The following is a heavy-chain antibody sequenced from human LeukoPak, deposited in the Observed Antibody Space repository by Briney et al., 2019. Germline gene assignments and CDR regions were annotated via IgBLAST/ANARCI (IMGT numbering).Heavy chain of an antibody. V-gene: IGHV3-48*03. CDR1: GFTFSSYE. CDR3: ARVQKDYYDSSGYLSY. J-gene: IGHJ4*02. CDR2: ISSSGSTI. D-gene: IGHD3-22*01. Sequence: GGSLRLSCAASGFTFSSYEMNWVRQAPGKGLEWVSYISSSGSTIYYADSVKGRFTISRDNAKNSLYLKMNSLRAEDTAVRYCARVQKDYYDSSGYLSYWGQGTLVTVSS.